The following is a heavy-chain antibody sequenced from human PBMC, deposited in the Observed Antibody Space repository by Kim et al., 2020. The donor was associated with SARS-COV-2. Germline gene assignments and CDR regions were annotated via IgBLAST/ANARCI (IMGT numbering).Heavy chain of an antibody. D-gene: IGHD2-15*01. Sequence: ASVKVSCKASGYTFTSYAMHWVRQAPGQRLEWMGWINAGIGNTKYSQKFQGRVTITRDTSASTAYMELSSLRSEDTAVYYCARDRYCSGGSCNHYYYYYGMDVWGQGTTVTVSS. CDR2: INAGIGNT. V-gene: IGHV1-3*01. J-gene: IGHJ6*02. CDR3: ARDRYCSGGSCNHYYYYYGMDV. CDR1: GYTFTSYA.